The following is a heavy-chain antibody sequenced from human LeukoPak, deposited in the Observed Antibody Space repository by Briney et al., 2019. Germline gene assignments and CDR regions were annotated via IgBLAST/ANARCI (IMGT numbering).Heavy chain of an antibody. Sequence: GGSLRLSCAASGFTFSSYAMHWVRQAPGKGLEWVAVISYDGSNKYYADSAKGRFTISRDNSKNTLYLQMNSLRAEDTAVYYCARDRGAYYYDSSGYYYYRTKGCFDYWGQGTLVTVSS. D-gene: IGHD3-22*01. CDR1: GFTFSSYA. CDR2: ISYDGSNK. CDR3: ARDRGAYYYDSSGYYYYRTKGCFDY. J-gene: IGHJ4*02. V-gene: IGHV3-30*04.